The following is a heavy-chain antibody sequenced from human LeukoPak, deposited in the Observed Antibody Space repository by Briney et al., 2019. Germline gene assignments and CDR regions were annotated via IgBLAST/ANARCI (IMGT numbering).Heavy chain of an antibody. J-gene: IGHJ4*02. Sequence: GGSLRRSCAASGFIFTNCAMTWVRQAPGKGLEWVSTISGSGGITYYADSVKGRFTISRDNSRNTLFLQMNNLRAEDTAVYYCAMNYYDSSRYFPFDFWGQGTLVTVSS. V-gene: IGHV3-23*01. D-gene: IGHD3-22*01. CDR1: GFIFTNCA. CDR2: ISGSGGIT. CDR3: AMNYYDSSRYFPFDF.